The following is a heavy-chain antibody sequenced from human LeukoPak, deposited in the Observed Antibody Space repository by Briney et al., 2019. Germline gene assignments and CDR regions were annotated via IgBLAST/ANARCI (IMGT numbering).Heavy chain of an antibody. Sequence: GRSLRLSCAASGFTFSSYAMHWVRQAPGKGLEWVAVISYDGSNKYYADSVKGRFTISRDNSKNTLYLQMNSLRAEDTAVYYCARVIGVASFDYWGQGTLVTVSS. D-gene: IGHD6-19*01. CDR3: ARVIGVASFDY. CDR2: ISYDGSNK. J-gene: IGHJ4*02. V-gene: IGHV3-30-3*01. CDR1: GFTFSSYA.